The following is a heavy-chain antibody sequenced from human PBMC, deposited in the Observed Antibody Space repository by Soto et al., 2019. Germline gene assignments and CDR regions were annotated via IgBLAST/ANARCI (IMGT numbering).Heavy chain of an antibody. CDR2: IYYSGST. J-gene: IGHJ4*02. V-gene: IGHV4-31*03. D-gene: IGHD2-2*01. CDR3: ARSSTSANYFDY. CDR1: GGSISSGGYY. Sequence: QVQLQESAPGLVKPSPTLSLTCTVSGGSISSGGYYWSWIRQHPGKGLEWIGYIYYSGSTYYNPSLKSRVTISVDTSKNQFSLKLSSVTAAGTAVYYCARSSTSANYFDYWGQGTLVTVSS.